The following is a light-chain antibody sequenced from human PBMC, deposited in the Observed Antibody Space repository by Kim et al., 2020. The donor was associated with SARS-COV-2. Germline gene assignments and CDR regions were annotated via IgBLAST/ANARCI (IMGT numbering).Light chain of an antibody. Sequence: ASVGDRVNISCRASQNINQWLVWYQQKPGKVPKLLMYAASILQSVVPSRFTGSGSGTDFALTISSLQPDDFATYYCQQADSFPLVFGPGTRVDIK. V-gene: IGKV1-12*01. CDR2: AAS. CDR3: QQADSFPLV. CDR1: QNINQW. J-gene: IGKJ3*01.